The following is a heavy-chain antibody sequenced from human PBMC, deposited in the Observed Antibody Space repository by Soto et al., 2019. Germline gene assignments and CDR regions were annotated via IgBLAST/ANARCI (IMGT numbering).Heavy chain of an antibody. CDR2: INEDGGEK. D-gene: IGHD6-6*01. V-gene: IGHV3-7*03. CDR3: AKDGAYLIAARFYFDY. J-gene: IGHJ4*02. Sequence: PGGSLRLSCEVSGFAFSNSWMSWVRQTPEKGLEWLANINEDGGEKYYLDSVKGRFTISRDNSKNTLYLQMNSLRAEDTAVYYCAKDGAYLIAARFYFDYWGQGTLVTVSS. CDR1: GFAFSNSW.